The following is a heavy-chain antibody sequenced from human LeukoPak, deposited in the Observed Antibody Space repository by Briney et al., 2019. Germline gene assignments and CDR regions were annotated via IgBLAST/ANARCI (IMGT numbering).Heavy chain of an antibody. CDR2: ISSSGSTI. CDR1: GFTFSSYE. D-gene: IGHD6-13*01. J-gene: IGHJ6*03. CDR3: AKSAAAAGMGGFYSYYYMDV. Sequence: PGGSLRLSCAASGFTFSSYEMNWVRQAPGKGLEWVSYISSSGSTIYYADSVKGRFTISRDNAKNTLYLQMNSLRAEDSAVYYCAKSAAAAGMGGFYSYYYMDVWGKGTTVTVSS. V-gene: IGHV3-48*03.